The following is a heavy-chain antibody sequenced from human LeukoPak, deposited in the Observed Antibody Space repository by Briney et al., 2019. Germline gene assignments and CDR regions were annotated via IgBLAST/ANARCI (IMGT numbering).Heavy chain of an antibody. CDR2: IYYSGST. D-gene: IGHD4-17*01. CDR3: ASPADDDFNPNCFDP. V-gene: IGHV4-59*01. Sequence: SETLSHTFTVSGGSISSYYWSWIRQPPGKGLEWIGYIYYSGSTNYNPSLKSRVTISVDTSKNQFSLKLSSVTAADTAVYYCASPADDDFNPNCFDPWGQGTLVTVSS. CDR1: GGSISSYY. J-gene: IGHJ5*02.